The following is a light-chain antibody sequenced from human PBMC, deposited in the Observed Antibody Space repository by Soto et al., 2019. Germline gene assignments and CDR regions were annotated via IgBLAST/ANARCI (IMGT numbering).Light chain of an antibody. V-gene: IGLV2-23*01. CDR2: EGS. Sequence: QSALTQPASVSGSPGQSITISCTGTSSNFGSYNLVSWYQQHPGKAPKLMIYEGSKRPSGVSNRFSGSKSGNTASLTISGLQAEDEAHYYCCSYVGSTTWVFGGGTQLTVL. J-gene: IGLJ3*02. CDR1: SSNFGSYNL. CDR3: CSYVGSTTWV.